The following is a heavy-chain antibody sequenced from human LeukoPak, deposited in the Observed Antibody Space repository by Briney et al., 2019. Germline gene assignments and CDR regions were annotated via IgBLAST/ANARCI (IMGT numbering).Heavy chain of an antibody. J-gene: IGHJ3*02. D-gene: IGHD2-15*01. CDR2: IYYSGST. V-gene: IGHV4-59*08. Sequence: SETLSLTCTVSGGSINSYYWSWIRQPPGKGLEWIGYIYYSGSTNYNPSLKSRVTISVHTSNNKFSLKLTSLTAADTAVYYCVRHLSAGRPAFDIWGQGTMVTVSS. CDR1: GGSINSYY. CDR3: VRHLSAGRPAFDI.